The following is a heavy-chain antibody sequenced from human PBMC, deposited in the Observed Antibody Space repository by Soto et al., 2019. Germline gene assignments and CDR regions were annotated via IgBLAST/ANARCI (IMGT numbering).Heavy chain of an antibody. Sequence: GGSLRLSCAASGFTFSSYGMHWVHQAPGKGLEWVAVISYDGSNKYYADSVKGRFTISRDNSKNTLYLQMNSLRAEDTAVYYCAKDRAQWLSYYYYYGMDGWCQGTTVTVSS. D-gene: IGHD6-19*01. CDR2: ISYDGSNK. CDR1: GFTFSSYG. J-gene: IGHJ6*02. V-gene: IGHV3-30*18. CDR3: AKDRAQWLSYYYYYGMDG.